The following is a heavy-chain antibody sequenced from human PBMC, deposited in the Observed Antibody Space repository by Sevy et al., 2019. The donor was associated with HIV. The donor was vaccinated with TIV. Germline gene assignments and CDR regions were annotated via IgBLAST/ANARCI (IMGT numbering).Heavy chain of an antibody. J-gene: IGHJ4*02. D-gene: IGHD1-1*01. CDR1: GFTFSNAW. CDR2: IKSKTDGGTT. V-gene: IGHV3-15*01. Sequence: GGSLRLSCAASGFTFSNAWMSWVRQAPGKGLEWVGRIKSKTDGGTTDYAAPVKGRFTISRDDSKNTLYLQMNSLKTGDTAVYYCTTETSWELEQPDYWGQGTLVTVSS. CDR3: TTETSWELEQPDY.